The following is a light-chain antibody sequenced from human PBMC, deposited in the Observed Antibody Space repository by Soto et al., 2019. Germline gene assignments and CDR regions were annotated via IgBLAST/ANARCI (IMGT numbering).Light chain of an antibody. CDR3: QQYGRSPNT. V-gene: IGKV3-20*01. J-gene: IGKJ2*01. CDR2: STS. CDR1: QSVSSTY. Sequence: EVVLTQSPGTLSLSPGERATLSCRASQSVSSTYLAWYQQKPGQSPRLLIYSTSSRATGTPDRFSGSGSGTDFTLTISRLEPEDFAVYYCQQYGRSPNTFGQGTKLEI.